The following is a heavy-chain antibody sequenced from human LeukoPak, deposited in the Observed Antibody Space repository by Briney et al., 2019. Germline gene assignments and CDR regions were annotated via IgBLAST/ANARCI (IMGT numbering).Heavy chain of an antibody. CDR1: GYSFTSYW. D-gene: IGHD3-22*01. J-gene: IGHJ4*02. V-gene: IGHV5-51*01. Sequence: GESLKISCKGSGYSFTSYWIGWVRQMPGKGLEWMGIIYPGDSDTRYSPSFQGQVTISADKSISTAYLQWSSLKASDTAVYYCAITYYYDSSGRRSFDYWGQGTLVTVSS. CDR3: AITYYYDSSGRRSFDY. CDR2: IYPGDSDT.